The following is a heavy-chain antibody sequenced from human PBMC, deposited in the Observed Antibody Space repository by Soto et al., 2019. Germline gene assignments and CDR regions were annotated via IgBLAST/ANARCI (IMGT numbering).Heavy chain of an antibody. CDR1: GFTFSSYD. CDR2: IGTAGDT. CDR3: ARVVRGYCSGGSCYGGSYYYYMDV. J-gene: IGHJ6*03. V-gene: IGHV3-13*01. Sequence: EVQLVESGGGLVQPGGSLRLSCAASGFTFSSYDMYWVRQATGKGLEWVSAIGTAGDTYYPGSVKGRFTISRENAKNSLYLQMNSLRAGDTAVYYCARVVRGYCSGGSCYGGSYYYYMDVWGKGTTVTVSS. D-gene: IGHD2-15*01.